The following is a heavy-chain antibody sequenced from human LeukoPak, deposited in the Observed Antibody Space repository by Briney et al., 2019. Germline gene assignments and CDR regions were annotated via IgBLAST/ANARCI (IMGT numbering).Heavy chain of an antibody. CDR2: IRYDGSNK. Sequence: GGSLRLSCAASGFTFSSYGMHWVRQAPGMGLKWVAFIRYDGSNKYYADSVKGRFTISRDNSKNTLYLQMNSLRAEDTAVYYCAKGRYSSSWYWFDPWGQGTLVTVSS. CDR3: AKGRYSSSWYWFDP. CDR1: GFTFSSYG. V-gene: IGHV3-30*02. J-gene: IGHJ5*02. D-gene: IGHD6-13*01.